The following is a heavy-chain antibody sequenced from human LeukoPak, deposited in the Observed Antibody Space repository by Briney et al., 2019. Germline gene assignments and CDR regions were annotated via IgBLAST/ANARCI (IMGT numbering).Heavy chain of an antibody. Sequence: PSETLSLTCTVSGVSISSYYWSWIRQPPGKGLEWIGYIDYSGSTNYNPSLKSRVTISVETSKNQFSLTLSSVTAADTAVYYCARGLVSVDYWGQGTLVTVSS. V-gene: IGHV4-59*01. CDR2: IDYSGST. CDR3: ARGLVSVDY. D-gene: IGHD3-10*01. CDR1: GVSISSYY. J-gene: IGHJ4*02.